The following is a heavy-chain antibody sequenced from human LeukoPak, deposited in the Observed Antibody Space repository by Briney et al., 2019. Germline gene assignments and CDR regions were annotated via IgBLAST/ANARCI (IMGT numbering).Heavy chain of an antibody. CDR1: GYTFTGYY. V-gene: IGHV1-2*02. CDR2: INPNSGGT. J-gene: IGHJ6*02. Sequence: ASVEVSCKASGYTFTGYYMHWVRQAPGQGLEWMGWINPNSGGTNYAQKFQGRVTMTRDTSISTAYMELSRLRSDDTAVYYCARDSDSSYYDFWSGYYHGMDVWGQGTTVTVSS. D-gene: IGHD3-3*01. CDR3: ARDSDSSYYDFWSGYYHGMDV.